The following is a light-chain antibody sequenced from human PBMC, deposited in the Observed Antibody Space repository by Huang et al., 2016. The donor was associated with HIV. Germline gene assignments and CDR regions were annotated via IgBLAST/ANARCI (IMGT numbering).Light chain of an antibody. Sequence: ILMTQSPATLSVSPGERATLSCRASQSVSSNLAWYQQKPGQAPRLLIYGTSTRATGSPARFSGSGSGTEFTLTISSLQSEDFAVYYCQQYNNWPPVTFGQGTKVEIK. J-gene: IGKJ1*01. CDR3: QQYNNWPPVT. CDR2: GTS. V-gene: IGKV3-15*01. CDR1: QSVSSN.